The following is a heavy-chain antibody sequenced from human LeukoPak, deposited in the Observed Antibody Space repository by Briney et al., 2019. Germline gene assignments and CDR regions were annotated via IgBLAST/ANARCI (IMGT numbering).Heavy chain of an antibody. Sequence: GGSLRHSCAASGFTFSSYGMHGARQAPGKGLEWVAVISYDGSNKYYADSVKGLFTISRDNSKNTLYLQMNSLRAEDTAVYYCASEGIAAAADIWGQGTMVTVSS. V-gene: IGHV3-30*03. CDR1: GFTFSSYG. J-gene: IGHJ3*02. CDR3: ASEGIAAAADI. CDR2: ISYDGSNK. D-gene: IGHD6-13*01.